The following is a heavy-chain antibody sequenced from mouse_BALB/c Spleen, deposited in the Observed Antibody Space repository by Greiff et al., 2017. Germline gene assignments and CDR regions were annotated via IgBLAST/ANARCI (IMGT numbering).Heavy chain of an antibody. CDR1: GFSLTSYG. V-gene: IGHV2-9*02. CDR3: ARALYDGYYVGWFAY. CDR2: IWAGGST. D-gene: IGHD2-3*01. J-gene: IGHJ3*01. Sequence: VKLQESGPGLVAPSQSLSITCTVSGFSLTSYGVHWVRQPPGKGLEWLGVIWAGGSTNYNSALMSRLSISKDNSKSQVFLKMNSLQTDDTAMYYCARALYDGYYVGWFAYWGQGTLVTVSA.